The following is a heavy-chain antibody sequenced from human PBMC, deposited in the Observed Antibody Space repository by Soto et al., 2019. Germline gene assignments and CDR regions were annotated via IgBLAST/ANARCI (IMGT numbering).Heavy chain of an antibody. Sequence: ASVKVSCKASGYTFTSYGISWVRQAPGQGLEWMGWISAYNGNTNYAQKLQGRVNMNTDTSTSTAYLELRSLISDDTAVYYCARVWIQLWLRGEYYYMDVWGKGTTVTVSS. J-gene: IGHJ6*03. D-gene: IGHD5-18*01. CDR2: ISAYNGNT. CDR3: ARVWIQLWLRGEYYYMDV. CDR1: GYTFTSYG. V-gene: IGHV1-18*01.